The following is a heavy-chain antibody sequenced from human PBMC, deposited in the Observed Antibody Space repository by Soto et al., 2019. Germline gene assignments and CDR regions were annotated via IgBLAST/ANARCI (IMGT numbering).Heavy chain of an antibody. CDR2: ISGSGGST. D-gene: IGHD2-15*01. CDR1: GFTFSSYA. Sequence: EVQLLESGGGLVQPGGSLRLSCAASGFTFSSYAMSWVRQAPGKGLEWVSAISGSGGSTYYADSVKGRFTISRDNSKNTLYLQMNSLRAEDTAVYYCAKDQPYCSGGSCFSDYWGQGTLVTVSS. V-gene: IGHV3-23*01. CDR3: AKDQPYCSGGSCFSDY. J-gene: IGHJ4*02.